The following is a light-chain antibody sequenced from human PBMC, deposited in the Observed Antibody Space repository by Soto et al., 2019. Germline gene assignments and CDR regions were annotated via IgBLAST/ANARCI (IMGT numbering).Light chain of an antibody. V-gene: IGKV3-20*01. CDR2: ASS. Sequence: EIVLTQYPGTLSFSPEERATLSCKTSQSRGSNFLAWYRHKPGQAPRLLIYASSNRATDIPDRFSGSASGTDFTLTINRLEPEDFAVYYCQLYGISPHFGQGTRLEIK. J-gene: IGKJ5*01. CDR3: QLYGISPH. CDR1: QSRGSNF.